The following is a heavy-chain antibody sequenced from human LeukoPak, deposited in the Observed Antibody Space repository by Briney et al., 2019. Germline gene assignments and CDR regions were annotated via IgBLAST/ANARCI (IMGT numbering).Heavy chain of an antibody. J-gene: IGHJ4*01. Sequence: GGSLRLSCAASGFTFSSYSMNWVRQAPGKGLEWVSSISSSSSYIYCADSVKGRFTISRDNAKNSLYLQMDSLRAEDTAVYYCARDVGWQWLARGDYWGQGTLVTVSS. CDR3: ARDVGWQWLARGDY. D-gene: IGHD6-19*01. CDR1: GFTFSSYS. V-gene: IGHV3-21*01. CDR2: ISSSSSYI.